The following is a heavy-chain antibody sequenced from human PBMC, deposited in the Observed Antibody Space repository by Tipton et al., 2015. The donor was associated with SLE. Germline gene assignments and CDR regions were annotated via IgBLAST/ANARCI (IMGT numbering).Heavy chain of an antibody. CDR2: IYHSGST. CDR3: ARDGTISLDSAFDY. J-gene: IGHJ4*02. Sequence: TLSLTCAVYGGSFSGYYWGWIRQPPGKGLEWIGSIYHSGSTYYNPSLKSRVTISVDTSKNQFSLKLSSVTAADTAVYYCARDGTISLDSAFDYWGQGTLVTVSS. CDR1: GGSFSGYY. D-gene: IGHD1-1*01. V-gene: IGHV4-38-2*02.